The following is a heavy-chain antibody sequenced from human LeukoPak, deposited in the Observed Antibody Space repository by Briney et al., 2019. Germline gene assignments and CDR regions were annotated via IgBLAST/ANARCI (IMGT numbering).Heavy chain of an antibody. V-gene: IGHV3-11*04. Sequence: LSLTCAVYGGSFSDYYMSWIRQAPGKGLEWVSYISSSGSTIYYADSVKGRFTISRDNAKNSLYLQMNSLRAEDTAVYYRARAYGYFDYWGQGTLVTVSS. D-gene: IGHD3-10*01. CDR3: ARAYGYFDY. CDR2: ISSSGSTI. J-gene: IGHJ4*02. CDR1: GGSFSDYY.